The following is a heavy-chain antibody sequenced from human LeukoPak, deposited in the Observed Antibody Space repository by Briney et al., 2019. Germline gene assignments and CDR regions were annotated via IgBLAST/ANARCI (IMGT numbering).Heavy chain of an antibody. CDR2: IWYDGTNK. Sequence: GGSLRLSCAASGFTFSSYAMLWVRQAPGKGLEGVAFIWYDGTNKYYADSVKGRFTISRDNSKNTLYLQMDSLRAEDTAVYYCARAGSSAVFDYWGQGTLVTVSS. CDR3: ARAGSSAVFDY. V-gene: IGHV3-33*01. D-gene: IGHD6-6*01. J-gene: IGHJ4*02. CDR1: GFTFSSYA.